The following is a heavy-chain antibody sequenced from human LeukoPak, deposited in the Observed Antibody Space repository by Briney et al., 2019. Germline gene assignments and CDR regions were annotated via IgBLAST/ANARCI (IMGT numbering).Heavy chain of an antibody. V-gene: IGHV1-18*01. Sequence: ASVKVSCKASGYTFTSYVISWVRQAPGQGLEWMGWISAYNGNTNYAQKLQGRVTMTTDTSTSTAYMELRSLRSDDTAVYYCARTKQWLDPSSFDYWGQGTLVTVSS. D-gene: IGHD6-19*01. CDR2: ISAYNGNT. CDR1: GYTFTSYV. CDR3: ARTKQWLDPSSFDY. J-gene: IGHJ4*02.